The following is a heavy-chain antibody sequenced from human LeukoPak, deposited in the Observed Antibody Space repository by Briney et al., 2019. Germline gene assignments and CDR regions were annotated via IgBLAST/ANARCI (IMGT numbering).Heavy chain of an antibody. CDR1: GFTFSSYA. Sequence: PGGSLRLSCAASGFTFSSYAMHWVRQAPGKGLEWVAVISYDGSNEYYADSVKGRFTISRDNSKNTLYVQMNSMTAEDTAVYYCARDGAPFRFLEWLSLWGKGTTVTVSS. CDR2: ISYDGSNE. V-gene: IGHV3-30-3*01. D-gene: IGHD3-3*01. CDR3: ARDGAPFRFLEWLSL. J-gene: IGHJ6*04.